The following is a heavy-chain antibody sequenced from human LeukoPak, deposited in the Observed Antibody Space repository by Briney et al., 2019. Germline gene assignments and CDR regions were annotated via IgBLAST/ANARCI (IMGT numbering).Heavy chain of an antibody. CDR3: ARDGANELFKGGAYFLD. V-gene: IGHV3-30-3*01. J-gene: IGHJ1*01. Sequence: GGSLRLSCPSSGFTFRTNALHGVRQAPGKGLEWMAVISFDGSSDTYADPVEGRFTISRDNSKNTLYLQMNSLRNDDTAVYYCARDGANELFKGGAYFLDWGQGALVAVSS. CDR2: ISFDGSSD. CDR1: GFTFRTNA. D-gene: IGHD4/OR15-4a*01.